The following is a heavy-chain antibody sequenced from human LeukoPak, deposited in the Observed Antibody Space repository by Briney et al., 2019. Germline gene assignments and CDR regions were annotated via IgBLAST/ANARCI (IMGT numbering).Heavy chain of an antibody. V-gene: IGHV1-18*01. D-gene: IGHD3-10*01. CDR2: ISTYNGYT. CDR3: ARDRYGSGSFDY. J-gene: IGHJ4*02. Sequence: GGSVKVSCKASGDTLTSDGISWVRQAPGQGLEWMGWISTYNGYTNYAQNLQGRVTMTTDTSTSTAYMELRSLRSDDTAVYYCARDRYGSGSFDYWGQGTLVTVSS. CDR1: GDTLTSDG.